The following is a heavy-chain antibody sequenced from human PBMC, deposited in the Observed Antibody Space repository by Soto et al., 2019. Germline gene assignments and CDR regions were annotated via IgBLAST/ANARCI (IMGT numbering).Heavy chain of an antibody. CDR2: ISYDGSEK. CDR3: ARDLRGCSGGTCYSTYHYGMDV. CDR1: GFTFSSYG. V-gene: IGHV3-30-3*01. Sequence: QVQLVESGGGVVQPGRSLRLSCAASGFTFSSYGIHWVRQAPGKGLGWVAVISYDGSEKYYSDSVKGRFTISRDNSKNTLFLQMSSLRPDDTAVYYCARDLRGCSGGTCYSTYHYGMDVWGQGTTVTVSS. D-gene: IGHD2-15*01. J-gene: IGHJ6*02.